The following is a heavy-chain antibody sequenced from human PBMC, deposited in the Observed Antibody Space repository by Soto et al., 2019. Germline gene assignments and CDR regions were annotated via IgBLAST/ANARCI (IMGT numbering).Heavy chain of an antibody. CDR3: AKLSVGYCSSTSCYEFDY. CDR1: GFTFSSYA. CDR2: ISGSGGST. J-gene: IGHJ4*02. V-gene: IGHV3-23*01. D-gene: IGHD2-2*01. Sequence: GGSLRLSCAASGFTFSSYAMSWVRQAPGKGLEWVSAISGSGGSTYYADSVKGRFTISRDNSKNTLYLQMNSLRAEDTAVYYCAKLSVGYCSSTSCYEFDYWGQGTLVTVSS.